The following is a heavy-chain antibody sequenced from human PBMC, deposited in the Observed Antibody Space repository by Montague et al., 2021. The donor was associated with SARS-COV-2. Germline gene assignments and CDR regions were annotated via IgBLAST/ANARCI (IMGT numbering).Heavy chain of an antibody. CDR3: ARGHLSVSMIVVVFTSASYYFDY. D-gene: IGHD3-22*01. CDR1: GGSFGDDH. Sequence: SETLSLTCAVYGGSFGDDHWSWIRQPPGKGLEWIGNISQSGSTNXNPSLKSRVTISVDTSKNQFSLKLTPVTAADTGLYFCARGHLSVSMIVVVFTSASYYFDYWGHGAQVTVSS. V-gene: IGHV4-34*01. J-gene: IGHJ4*01. CDR2: ISQSGST.